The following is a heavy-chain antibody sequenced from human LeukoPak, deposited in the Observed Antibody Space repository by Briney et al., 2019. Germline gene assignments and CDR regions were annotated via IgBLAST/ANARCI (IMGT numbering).Heavy chain of an antibody. D-gene: IGHD6-13*01. Sequence: PSETLSLTCAVYGGSFSGYYWSWIRQPPGKGLEWIGEINHSGSTNYNPSLKSRVTISVDTSKNQFSLKLSSVTAADTAVYYCARGSKSSSWFYYGMDVWGQGTTATVSS. CDR1: GGSFSGYY. CDR2: INHSGST. CDR3: ARGSKSSSWFYYGMDV. J-gene: IGHJ6*02. V-gene: IGHV4-34*01.